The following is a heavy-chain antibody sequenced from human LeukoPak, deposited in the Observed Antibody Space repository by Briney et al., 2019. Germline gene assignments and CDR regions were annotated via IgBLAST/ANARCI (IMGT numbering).Heavy chain of an antibody. Sequence: ASVKVSCKASGYTFTGHYMHWVRQAPGQGLEWMGWINPNSGDTNIAQKFQGRVTMTRDTSISTAYMELRRLRSDDTALYYCARDLPSITEYWGQGTLVTVSS. V-gene: IGHV1-2*02. CDR3: ARDLPSITEY. J-gene: IGHJ4*02. CDR2: INPNSGDT. D-gene: IGHD1-14*01. CDR1: GYTFTGHY.